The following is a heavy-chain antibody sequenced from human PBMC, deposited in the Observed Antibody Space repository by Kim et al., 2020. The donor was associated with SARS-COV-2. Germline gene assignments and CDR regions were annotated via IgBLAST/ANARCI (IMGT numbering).Heavy chain of an antibody. CDR3: AHAWNRAS. CDR2: ISGSGDST. CDR1: GFPFSSWA. V-gene: IGHV3-23*01. D-gene: IGHD1-1*01. J-gene: IGHJ1*01. Sequence: GGSLRLSCATSGFPFSSWAMAWVRQAPGKGLEWVAGISGSGDSTDYADSVKGRFTLSRDNSQNTLYLQMNRLRVEDTAIYYCAHAWNRASWGQGILVTVS.